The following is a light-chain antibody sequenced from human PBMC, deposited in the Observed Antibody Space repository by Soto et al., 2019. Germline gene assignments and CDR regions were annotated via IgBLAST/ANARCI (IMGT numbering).Light chain of an antibody. J-gene: IGLJ1*01. V-gene: IGLV1-40*01. CDR1: SSNIGAGYD. CDR2: GNN. Sequence: QSVLTQPPSVSGAPGQRVTISCTGSSSNIGAGYDVHWYQQLPGKAPKLLIYGNNNRPSGVPDRFSGSKSGTSASLAITGLRADDEADYYCSSYTNINTRACVFRTGTKVTVL. CDR3: SSYTNINTRACV.